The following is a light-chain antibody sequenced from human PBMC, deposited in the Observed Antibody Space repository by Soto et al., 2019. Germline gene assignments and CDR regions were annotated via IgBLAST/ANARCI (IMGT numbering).Light chain of an antibody. CDR3: QQYNSFSRT. J-gene: IGKJ1*01. CDR2: DAS. V-gene: IGKV1-33*01. Sequence: EIQMTQYPSSLSASVGDRSTITCQAIQDINKNLIWYQQKPGKAHKLLIYDASDLETGVPSRFSGSGFGTGFTLTISSLQPEDFATYYCQQYNSFSRTVGQGTKVEIK. CDR1: QDINKN.